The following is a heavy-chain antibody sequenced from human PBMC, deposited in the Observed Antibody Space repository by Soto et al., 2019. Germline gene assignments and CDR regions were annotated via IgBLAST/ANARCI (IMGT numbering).Heavy chain of an antibody. Sequence: QVQLVESGGGVVQPGRSLRLSCAASGFTFSSYAIHWVRQAPGKGLEWVAVISYDGSHKYYADSVKDRFTISRDNSKNTLYVQMSSLRAEDTAVYYCARAGTTVTTAWYVDLWGRGTLVTVSS. CDR1: GFTFSSYA. V-gene: IGHV3-30-3*01. CDR2: ISYDGSHK. D-gene: IGHD4-17*01. J-gene: IGHJ2*01. CDR3: ARAGTTVTTAWYVDL.